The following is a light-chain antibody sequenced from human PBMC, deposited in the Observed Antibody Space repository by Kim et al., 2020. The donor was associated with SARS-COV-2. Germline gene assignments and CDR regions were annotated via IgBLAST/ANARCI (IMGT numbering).Light chain of an antibody. V-gene: IGKV1-5*03. J-gene: IGKJ2*01. CDR1: QSINTW. CDR3: QQYSTYLYT. Sequence: DIQMTQSPSTLSASVGDRVTITCRASQSINTWLAWYQQTPGKAPKLLIYKASSLESRVPSRFSGSGFGTEFTLTISGLQPDDFATYYCQQYSTYLYTFGQGTKLEI. CDR2: KAS.